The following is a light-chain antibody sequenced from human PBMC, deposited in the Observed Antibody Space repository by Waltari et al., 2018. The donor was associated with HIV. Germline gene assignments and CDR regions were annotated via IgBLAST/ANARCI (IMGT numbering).Light chain of an antibody. CDR1: SSDVGNYNL. V-gene: IGLV2-23*01. J-gene: IGLJ3*02. Sequence: QSALTQPASVSGSPGQSITISCTGTSSDVGNYNLVSWSQQHPGKAPKLIIYEAIKRPSGVSNRISASKSGNTASLTISGLQAEDEADYYCCSYGGSSTWVFGGGTKVTVL. CDR3: CSYGGSSTWV. CDR2: EAI.